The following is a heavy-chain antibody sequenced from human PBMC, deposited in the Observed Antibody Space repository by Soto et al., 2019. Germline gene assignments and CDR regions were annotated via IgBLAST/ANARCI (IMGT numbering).Heavy chain of an antibody. CDR2: IYPGDSDT. Sequence: EVQLVQSGAEVKKPGESLKISCKGSGYSFTSYWIGWVRQMPGKGLEWMGIIYPGDSDTRSSPSFQGQVTISADKSISTAHLQWSSLKASATAMYYCARHEGYYGSPAAGLFDYWGQGTLVTVSS. D-gene: IGHD3-10*01. CDR1: GYSFTSYW. CDR3: ARHEGYYGSPAAGLFDY. V-gene: IGHV5-51*01. J-gene: IGHJ4*02.